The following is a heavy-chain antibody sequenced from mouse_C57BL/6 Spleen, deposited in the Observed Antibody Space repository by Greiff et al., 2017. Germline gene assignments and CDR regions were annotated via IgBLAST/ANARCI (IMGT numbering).Heavy chain of an antibody. Sequence: EVQLVESGGGLVQPKGSLKLSCAASGFTFNTYAMHWVRQAPGKGLEWVARIRSKSSNYATYYADSVKDRFTISRDDSQSMLYLQMNNLKTEDTAMYYCVRENYYGSSRPFDYWGQGTTLTVSS. CDR3: VRENYYGSSRPFDY. D-gene: IGHD1-1*01. J-gene: IGHJ2*01. CDR2: IRSKSSNYAT. V-gene: IGHV10-3*01. CDR1: GFTFNTYA.